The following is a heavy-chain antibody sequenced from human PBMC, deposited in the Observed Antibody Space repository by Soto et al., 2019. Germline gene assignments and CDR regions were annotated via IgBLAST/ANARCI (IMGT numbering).Heavy chain of an antibody. CDR3: ARCGNGQHHAYTNWFDP. J-gene: IGHJ5*02. D-gene: IGHD2-15*01. CDR2: INHSGST. CDR1: GGSFSGYY. Sequence: SETQSLTCAVYGGSFSGYYWSWIRQPPGKGLEWIGEINHSGSTNYNPSLKSRVTISVDTSKNQFSLKLSSVTAADTAVYYCARCGNGQHHAYTNWFDPWGQGTLVTVSS. V-gene: IGHV4-34*01.